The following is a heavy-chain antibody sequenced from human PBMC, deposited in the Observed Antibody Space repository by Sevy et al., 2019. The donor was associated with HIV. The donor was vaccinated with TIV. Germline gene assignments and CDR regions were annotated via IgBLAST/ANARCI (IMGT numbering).Heavy chain of an antibody. CDR1: GGPINNYY. Sequence: SETLSLSCNVSGGPINNYYWSWLRQAPGKGLEWIGYIHYTGSTKYNPSLRSRVTVSLDKSKNYFSLKLSSVTAADTAVYYCARVSGSRRYGYNNQIPFDIWGQGTTVTASS. D-gene: IGHD1-26*01. CDR3: ARVSGSRRYGYNNQIPFDI. V-gene: IGHV4-59*13. J-gene: IGHJ3*02. CDR2: IHYTGST.